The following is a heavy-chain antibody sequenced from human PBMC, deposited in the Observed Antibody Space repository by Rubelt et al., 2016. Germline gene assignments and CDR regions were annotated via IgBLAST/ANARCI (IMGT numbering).Heavy chain of an antibody. CDR2: IYYRGST. CDR3: ARLIKKSGYDQFNWFDP. CDR1: GGSMTYYY. Sequence: QVQLQESGPGLVKPSETLSLTCTVSGGSMTYYYWSWIRQAPGQGLEWIGFIYYRGSTHYSPSLKSRVSISIDTSKNQFSLILTALTPADTAVYYCARLIKKSGYDQFNWFDPWGQGTLVTVSS. V-gene: IGHV4-59*08. D-gene: IGHD5-12*01. J-gene: IGHJ5*02.